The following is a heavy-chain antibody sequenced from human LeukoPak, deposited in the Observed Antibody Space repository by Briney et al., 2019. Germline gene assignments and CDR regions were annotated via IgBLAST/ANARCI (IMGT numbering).Heavy chain of an antibody. V-gene: IGHV1-2*02. CDR1: GYTFTGYY. CDR2: INPNSGGT. Sequence: ASVKVSCKASGYTFTGYYMHWVRQAPGQGLEWMGWINPNSGGTNYAQQFQGRVTMTRDTSISTAYMELSSLRSEDTAVYYCARMYYDFWSGRGNYYYYYMDVWGKGTTVTVSS. J-gene: IGHJ6*03. D-gene: IGHD3-3*01. CDR3: ARMYYDFWSGRGNYYYYYMDV.